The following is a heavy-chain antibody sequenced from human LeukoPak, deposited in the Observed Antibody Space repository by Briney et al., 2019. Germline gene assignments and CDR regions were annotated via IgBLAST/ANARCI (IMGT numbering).Heavy chain of an antibody. V-gene: IGHV3-23*01. CDR3: ANFVWSGLSRTFNY. Sequence: GGSLRLSCAASGFTFSNYAMSWVRQAPGKGLEWVSCIGGSGGNTFYADSVKGRFTISRDNSKNTLHLQMNSLRAEDTAVYYCANFVWSGLSRTFNYWGQGTLVTVSS. D-gene: IGHD3-3*01. CDR2: IGGSGGNT. CDR1: GFTFSNYA. J-gene: IGHJ4*02.